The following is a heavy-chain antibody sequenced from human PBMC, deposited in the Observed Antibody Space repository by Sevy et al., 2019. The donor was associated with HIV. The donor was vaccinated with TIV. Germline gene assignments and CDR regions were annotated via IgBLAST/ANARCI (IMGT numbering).Heavy chain of an antibody. D-gene: IGHD3-22*01. CDR3: ARSDSSGL. CDR2: IKQDGSEK. CDR1: GFTFSSYW. J-gene: IGHJ4*02. Sequence: GGSLRLSCAASGFTFSSYWTSWVRQAPGKGLEWVANIKQDGSEKYYVDSVKGRFTISRDNAKNSLYLQMNSLRAEDTAVYYCARSDSSGLWGQGTLVTVSS. V-gene: IGHV3-7*01.